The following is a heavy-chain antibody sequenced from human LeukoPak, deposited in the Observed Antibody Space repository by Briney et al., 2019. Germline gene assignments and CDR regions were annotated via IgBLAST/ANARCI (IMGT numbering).Heavy chain of an antibody. CDR2: IWYDGSEK. CDR1: GFTFSSYG. J-gene: IGHJ4*02. D-gene: IGHD1-26*01. CDR3: ARDGGSYGDYYDS. V-gene: IGHV3-33*01. Sequence: GGSLRLSCAASGFTFSSYGMHWVRQAPGKGLGWVSVIWYDGSEKYYGHPVKGRFTIYRDNPKNTAYLQMHSLRAEDTAGYYCARDGGSYGDYYDSWGQGTLVTVSS.